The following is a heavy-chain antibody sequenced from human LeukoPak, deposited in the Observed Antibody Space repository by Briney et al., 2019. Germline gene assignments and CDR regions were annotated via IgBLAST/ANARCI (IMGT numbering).Heavy chain of an antibody. V-gene: IGHV1-18*04. CDR2: ISAYNGNT. CDR1: GYTFTNYG. CDR3: ARGVSGWYFL. D-gene: IGHD6-19*01. Sequence: EASVKVSCKASGYTFTNYGICWVRQAPGQGLEWMGWISAYNGNTNYAQKLQGRVTMTTDTSTSTAYMELRSLRSDVTAVYYCARGVSGWYFLWGQGTLVTVSS. J-gene: IGHJ4*02.